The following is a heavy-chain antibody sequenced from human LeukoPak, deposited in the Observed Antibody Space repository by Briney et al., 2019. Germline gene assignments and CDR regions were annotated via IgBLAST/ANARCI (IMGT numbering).Heavy chain of an antibody. CDR2: IVSDGST. J-gene: IGHJ4*02. Sequence: GGSLRLSCAASGFTFSSYAMSWVRQAPGKGLEWVSTIVSDGSTYYVDSAKGRFTISRDNSKNTLYLQMNSLRAEDTAVYYCARKPGGFSPFDYWGQGTLVTVSS. CDR3: ARKPGGFSPFDY. CDR1: GFTFSSYA. V-gene: IGHV3-23*01. D-gene: IGHD3-16*01.